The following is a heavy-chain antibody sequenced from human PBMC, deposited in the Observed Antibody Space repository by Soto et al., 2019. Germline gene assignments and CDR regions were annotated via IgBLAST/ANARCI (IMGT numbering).Heavy chain of an antibody. D-gene: IGHD1-26*01. CDR1: RFIFSDYA. CDR3: AKDAVSYNGKWDWFDS. CDR2: IGGGNTDR. Sequence: DVQLLESGGGLVQPGGSLTLSCAASRFIFSDYAMNWVRQAPGKGLEGVSSIGGGNTDRYYADSVKGRFIISRDKSKNPMYLQMNSLRDDDTAVYYCAKDAVSYNGKWDWFDSWGQGTLVTVSS. V-gene: IGHV3-23*01. J-gene: IGHJ5*01.